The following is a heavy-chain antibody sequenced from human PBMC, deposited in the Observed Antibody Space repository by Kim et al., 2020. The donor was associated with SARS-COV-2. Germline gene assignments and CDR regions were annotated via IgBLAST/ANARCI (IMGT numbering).Heavy chain of an antibody. V-gene: IGHV3-9*01. CDR1: GFTFDDYA. Sequence: GGSLRLSCAASGFTFDDYAMHWVRQAPGKGLEWVSGISWNSGSIGYADSVKGRFTISRDNAKNSLYLQMNSLRAEDTALYYCAKEGFFVDTAMVISYYYYYMDVWGKGTTVTVSS. D-gene: IGHD5-18*01. CDR2: ISWNSGSI. CDR3: AKEGFFVDTAMVISYYYYYMDV. J-gene: IGHJ6*03.